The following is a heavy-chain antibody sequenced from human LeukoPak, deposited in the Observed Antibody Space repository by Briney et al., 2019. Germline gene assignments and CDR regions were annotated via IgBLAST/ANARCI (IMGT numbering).Heavy chain of an antibody. CDR3: ASLALTMIRGVTYYYYGMDV. CDR1: GYTFTSYA. J-gene: IGHJ6*02. D-gene: IGHD3-10*01. V-gene: IGHV1-18*01. Sequence: ASVKVSCKASGYTFTSYAVSWVRQAPGQGLEWMGWVNGYNGNRDYAQKFQGRITMTKDTSTNIAYMELRSLRSDDTPVYYCASLALTMIRGVTYYYYGMDVWGQGTTVTVSS. CDR2: VNGYNGNR.